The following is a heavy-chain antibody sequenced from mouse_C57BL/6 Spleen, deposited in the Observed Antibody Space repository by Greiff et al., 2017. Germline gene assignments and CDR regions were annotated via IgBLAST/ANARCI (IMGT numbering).Heavy chain of an antibody. D-gene: IGHD2-4*01. CDR3: ARPPRYYDYDDAMDY. CDR2: ISSGSSTI. CDR1: GFTFSDYG. V-gene: IGHV5-17*01. J-gene: IGHJ4*01. Sequence: VQLKESGGGLVKPGGSLKLSCAASGFTFSDYGMHWVRQAPEKGLEWVAYISSGSSTIYYADTVKGRFPISRDNAKNTLFLQMTSLRSEDTAMYYCARPPRYYDYDDAMDYRGQGTSVTVSS.